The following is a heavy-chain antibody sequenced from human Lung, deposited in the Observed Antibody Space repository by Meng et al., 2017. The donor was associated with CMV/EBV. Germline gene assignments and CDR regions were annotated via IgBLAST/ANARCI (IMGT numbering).Heavy chain of an antibody. Sequence: GESLKISCSASGFNFNDYSMTWVRQVPGRGLECISFISSGSTSKYYSDSVRGRFTISRDNFKNSLFLQMSGLTADDTAVYYCASSGYYYDRTDYYPPDFWGQGTRVXVSS. CDR2: ISSGSTSK. CDR3: ASSGYYYDRTDYYPPDF. J-gene: IGHJ4*02. CDR1: GFNFNDYS. D-gene: IGHD3-22*01. V-gene: IGHV3-11*01.